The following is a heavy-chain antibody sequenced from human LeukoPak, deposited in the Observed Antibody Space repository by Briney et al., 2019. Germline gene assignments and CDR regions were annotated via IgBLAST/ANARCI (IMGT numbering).Heavy chain of an antibody. Sequence: PGGSLRLSCVASGFTFSDHYMSRIRQAPGKGLEWIASISSGSTTHYADSVKGRFTVSRDNAKNSLFLQINSLTGEDTAVYYCARDREYFYASSGYPDYWGQGTLVTVSS. J-gene: IGHJ4*02. CDR1: GFTFSDHY. D-gene: IGHD3-22*01. CDR3: ARDREYFYASSGYPDY. V-gene: IGHV3-69-1*02. CDR2: ISSGSTT.